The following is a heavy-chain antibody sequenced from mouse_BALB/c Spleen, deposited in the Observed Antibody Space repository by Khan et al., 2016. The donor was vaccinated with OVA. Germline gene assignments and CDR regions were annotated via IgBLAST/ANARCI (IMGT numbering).Heavy chain of an antibody. D-gene: IGHD2-13*01. CDR2: IDPFNGGA. CDR3: TRLGTTGWFTY. CDR1: GYSFTNYY. J-gene: IGHJ3*01. V-gene: IGHV1S135*01. Sequence: VQLQQSGPELMKPGASVKIPCKASGYSFTNYYIHWVKQSHGQSLEWIGYIDPFNGGATYNQKFKGTATLTVDKSSSTAYMHLSSLTSEDSAVYYCTRLGTTGWFTYWGQGTLVTVSA.